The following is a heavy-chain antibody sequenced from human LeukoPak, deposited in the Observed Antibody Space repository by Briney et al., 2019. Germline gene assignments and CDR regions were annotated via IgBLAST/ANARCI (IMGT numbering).Heavy chain of an antibody. CDR2: ISSSSSTI. J-gene: IGHJ4*02. CDR3: ARAPYYDSSGYHY. CDR1: GFTFSSYS. D-gene: IGHD3-22*01. Sequence: GGSLRLSCAASGFTFSSYSMNWVRQAPGKGLEWVSYISSSSSTIYYADSVKGRFTISRDNAKNSLYLQMNSLRAEDTAVYYCARAPYYDSSGYHYWGQGTLVTVSS. V-gene: IGHV3-48*01.